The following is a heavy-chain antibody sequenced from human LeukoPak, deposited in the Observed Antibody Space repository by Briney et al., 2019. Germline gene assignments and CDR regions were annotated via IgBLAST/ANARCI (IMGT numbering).Heavy chain of an antibody. J-gene: IGHJ5*02. CDR1: GYTFTTYA. Sequence: ASVKVSCKTSGYTFTTYAIHWVRQAPGQRLEWMGLINADDGNTRYSQRFQGRVTITRDTSANTAYMELSSLRFEDMAVYYCARGIVVQPSANWFDPWGQGTPVTVSS. CDR3: ARGIVVQPSANWFDP. V-gene: IGHV1-3*03. D-gene: IGHD2-2*01. CDR2: INADDGNT.